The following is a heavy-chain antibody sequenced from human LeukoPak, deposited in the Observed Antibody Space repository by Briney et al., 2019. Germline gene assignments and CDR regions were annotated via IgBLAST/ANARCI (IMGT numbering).Heavy chain of an antibody. CDR2: ISGSGGST. D-gene: IGHD3-16*01. CDR3: ARDGGVPLYGMDV. J-gene: IGHJ6*02. Sequence: GGSLRLSCAASGFTFSSSAMSWVRQAPGKGLEWVSAISGSGGSTYYTDSVKGRFTISRDNSKNTLYLQMNSLRAEDTAVYYCARDGGVPLYGMDVWGQGTTVTVSS. V-gene: IGHV3-23*01. CDR1: GFTFSSSA.